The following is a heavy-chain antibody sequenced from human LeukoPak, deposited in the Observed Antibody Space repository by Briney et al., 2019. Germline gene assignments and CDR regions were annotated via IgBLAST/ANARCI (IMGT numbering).Heavy chain of an antibody. CDR3: ARGGVLLYYYDSSGATGWFDP. V-gene: IGHV4-34*01. D-gene: IGHD3-22*01. J-gene: IGHJ5*02. Sequence: ASETLSLTCTVYGGSFSGYYWSWIRQPPGKGLEWIGEINHSGSTNYNPSLKSRVTMSIDTSQNQVSLRLSSVTVADTAVYYCARGGVLLYYYDSSGATGWFDPWGQGTLVTVSS. CDR1: GGSFSGYY. CDR2: INHSGST.